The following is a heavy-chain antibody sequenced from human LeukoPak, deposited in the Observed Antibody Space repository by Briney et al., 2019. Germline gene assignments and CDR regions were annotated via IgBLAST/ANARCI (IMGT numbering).Heavy chain of an antibody. D-gene: IGHD2-2*01. CDR1: GYTFTGYY. Sequence: GASVTVSCKASGYTFTGYYMHWVRQAPGQGLEWMGWINPNSGGTNYAQKFQGRVTMTRDTSISTAYMELSRLRSDDTAVYYCARDGLGYCSSTSCYPENWFDPWGQGTLVTVSS. CDR3: ARDGLGYCSSTSCYPENWFDP. V-gene: IGHV1-2*02. CDR2: INPNSGGT. J-gene: IGHJ5*02.